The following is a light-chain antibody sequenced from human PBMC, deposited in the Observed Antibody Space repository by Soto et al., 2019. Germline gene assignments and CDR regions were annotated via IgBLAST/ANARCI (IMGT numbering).Light chain of an antibody. CDR3: QQYGSSYT. V-gene: IGKV3-20*01. CDR2: GAS. Sequence: EIVLTQSPGTLSLSPGERATLSCRASQSVSSSYLALYQQKPGQAPRLLIYGASSRATGIPDRFSGSGSGTDFTLTISRLEPEDFGAYYCQQYGSSYTFGQGTKLEIK. CDR1: QSVSSSY. J-gene: IGKJ2*01.